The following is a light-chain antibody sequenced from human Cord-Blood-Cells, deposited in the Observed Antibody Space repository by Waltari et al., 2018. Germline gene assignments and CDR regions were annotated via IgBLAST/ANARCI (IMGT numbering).Light chain of an antibody. J-gene: IGLJ1*01. Sequence: QSALTQPRSVSGSPGQSVTISCTGTSSDVGGYNYVSWYQQHPGKAPKLMIYDVSKRPSGAPDRFSGSKSGNTASLTISGLQAEDEADCYCCSYAGSYNYVFGTGTKVTVL. CDR3: CSYAGSYNYV. CDR1: SSDVGGYNY. CDR2: DVS. V-gene: IGLV2-11*01.